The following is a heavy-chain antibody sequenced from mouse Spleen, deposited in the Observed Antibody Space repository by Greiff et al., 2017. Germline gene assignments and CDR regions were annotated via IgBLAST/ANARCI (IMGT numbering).Heavy chain of an antibody. CDR1: GYSFTGYY. J-gene: IGHJ1*01. Sequence: VQLKQSGPELVKPGASVKISCKASGYSFTGYYMNWVKQSPEKSLEWIGEINPSTGGTTYNQKFKAKATLTVDKSSSTAYMQLKSLTSEDSAVYYCATYGNYDWYFDVWGAGTTVTVSS. CDR3: ATYGNYDWYFDV. CDR2: INPSTGGT. V-gene: IGHV1-42*01. D-gene: IGHD2-1*01.